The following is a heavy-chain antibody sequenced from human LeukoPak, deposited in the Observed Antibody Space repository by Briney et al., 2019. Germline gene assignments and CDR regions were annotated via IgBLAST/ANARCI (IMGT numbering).Heavy chain of an antibody. Sequence: PGGSLRLPCTVSGFTFDDYAMHWVRHTPGKGLEWVSAISGSGGSTYYADSVKGRFTISRDNSKNTLYLQMNSLRAEDTAVYYCARGVAARALDIWGQGTMVTVSS. J-gene: IGHJ3*02. D-gene: IGHD6-13*01. CDR2: ISGSGGST. V-gene: IGHV3-23*01. CDR1: GFTFDDYA. CDR3: ARGVAARALDI.